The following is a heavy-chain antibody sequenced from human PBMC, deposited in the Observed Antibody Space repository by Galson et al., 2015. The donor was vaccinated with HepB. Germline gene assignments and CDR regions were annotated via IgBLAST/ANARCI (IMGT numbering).Heavy chain of an antibody. CDR3: ARGSQRGYSGFYYEEWFDP. CDR1: GGFVTRGNYY. CDR2: IFHTGST. J-gene: IGHJ5*02. Sequence: SETLSLTCTVSGGFVTRGNYYWSWIRQPPGKGLEWIGYIFHTGSTNYNPSLTSRVTMSVDTSKNQFSLKLRSVIAADSAVYYCARGSQRGYSGFYYEEWFDPWGQGTLVTVSS. V-gene: IGHV4-61*01. D-gene: IGHD5-12*01.